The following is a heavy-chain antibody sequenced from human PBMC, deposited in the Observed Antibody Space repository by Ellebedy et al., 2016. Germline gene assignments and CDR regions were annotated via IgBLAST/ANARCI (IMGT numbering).Heavy chain of an antibody. J-gene: IGHJ4*02. CDR1: DGSVATYY. V-gene: IGHV4-59*02. Sequence: GSLRLSXSVSDGSVATYYWTWIRQAPGKGLEWIGYVFYGGSTKYNPSLRSRVTISLDTSKNRFSLKVTSVAAADTAVYYCARDVSLYSSSPSFDSWGQGTLVTVSS. D-gene: IGHD6-6*01. CDR3: ARDVSLYSSSPSFDS. CDR2: VFYGGST.